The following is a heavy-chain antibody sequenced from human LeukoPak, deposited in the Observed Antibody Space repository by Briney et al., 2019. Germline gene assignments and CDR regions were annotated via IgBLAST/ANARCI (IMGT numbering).Heavy chain of an antibody. Sequence: GGSLRLSCAASGFTFSDHYMDWVRQVPGKGLEWIGRIRNKPNGYTTEYAASVRGRFTISRDDSKNLLFLQMNNLEDDDTAVYFCARGVPYRSFDYWGQGTLVTVSS. CDR2: IRNKPNGYTT. J-gene: IGHJ4*02. CDR3: ARGVPYRSFDY. CDR1: GFTFSDHY. D-gene: IGHD3-10*01. V-gene: IGHV3-72*01.